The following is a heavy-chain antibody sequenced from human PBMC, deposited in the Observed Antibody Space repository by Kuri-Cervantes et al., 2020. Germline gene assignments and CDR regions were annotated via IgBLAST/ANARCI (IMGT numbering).Heavy chain of an antibody. D-gene: IGHD7-27*01. J-gene: IGHJ3*02. Sequence: SVKVSCKASGGSFNSYGFSWVRQAPGQGLEWMGGIIPMFGPANYAQKFQGRVTITADESTSTAYMELSSLRSEDTAVYYCARDVPLGHDALDIWGQGTMVTVSS. CDR1: GGSFNSYG. V-gene: IGHV1-69*13. CDR3: ARDVPLGHDALDI. CDR2: IIPMFGPA.